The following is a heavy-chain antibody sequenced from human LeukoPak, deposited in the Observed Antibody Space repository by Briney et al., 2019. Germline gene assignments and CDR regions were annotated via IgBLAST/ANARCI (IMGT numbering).Heavy chain of an antibody. Sequence: GGSLRLSCAASGFTFSCYWMTWVRQAPGKGLEWVANIKQAGTEKYYVDSVKGRFTISRDNAKNSLFLQMNSLRAEDTAVYFCARGQYFSTTYYFDYWGQGTLVTVSS. D-gene: IGHD2/OR15-2a*01. CDR1: GFTFSCYW. CDR3: ARGQYFSTTYYFDY. J-gene: IGHJ4*02. V-gene: IGHV3-7*03. CDR2: IKQAGTEK.